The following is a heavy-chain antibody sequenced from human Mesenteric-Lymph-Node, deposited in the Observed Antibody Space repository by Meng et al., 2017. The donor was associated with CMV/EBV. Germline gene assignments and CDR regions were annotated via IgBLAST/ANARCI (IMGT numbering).Heavy chain of an antibody. Sequence: SETLSLTCTVSGGSINSYYWNWIRQPPGKGLEWIGYMYYSGSTSYNPSLKSRLTISVDTSKNQFSLKLSSVTAADTAVYYCAREASSDWGQGTLVTVSS. CDR1: GGSINSYY. J-gene: IGHJ4*02. D-gene: IGHD6-19*01. V-gene: IGHV4-59*12. CDR2: MYYSGST. CDR3: AREASSD.